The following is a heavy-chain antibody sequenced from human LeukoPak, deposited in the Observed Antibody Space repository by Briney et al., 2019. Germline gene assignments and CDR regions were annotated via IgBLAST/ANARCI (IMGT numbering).Heavy chain of an antibody. CDR2: ISGSGGST. V-gene: IGHV3-23*01. CDR3: AKTPNLWFGELLRFDY. J-gene: IGHJ4*02. CDR1: GFTFSSYA. D-gene: IGHD3-10*01. Sequence: GGSLRLSCAASGFTFSSYAVSWVRQAPGKGLEWVSAISGSGGSTYYADSVKGRFTISRDNSKNTPYLQMNSLRAEDTAVYYCAKTPNLWFGELLRFDYWGQGTLVTVSS.